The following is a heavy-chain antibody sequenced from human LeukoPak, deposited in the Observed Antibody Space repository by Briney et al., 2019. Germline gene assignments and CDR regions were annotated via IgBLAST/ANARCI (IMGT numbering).Heavy chain of an antibody. D-gene: IGHD2-15*01. J-gene: IGHJ5*02. CDR2: INPNSGGT. CDR3: ARASPRIVVVVAATGWFDP. V-gene: IGHV1-2*02. Sequence: ASLKVSCKASGYTFTGYYMHWVRHAPGQGLEWMGWINPNSGGTNYAQKFQDRVTMTRDTSISTAYMELSRLRSDDTAVYYCARASPRIVVVVAATGWFDPWGQGTLVTVSS. CDR1: GYTFTGYY.